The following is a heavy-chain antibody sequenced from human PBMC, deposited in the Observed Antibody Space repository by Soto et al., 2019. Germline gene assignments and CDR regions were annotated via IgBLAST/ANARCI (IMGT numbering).Heavy chain of an antibody. J-gene: IGHJ4*01. D-gene: IGHD3-3*01. Sequence: ETLSLTCTVSGGSINYYYWSWIRQPPGKGLEWIGYVSYSGSTNYNPSLKSRVTISVDTSKNRFSLKLISVTAADTAVYYCARHYTSDPFDYWGQGTLVT. CDR3: ARHYTSDPFDY. V-gene: IGHV4-59*01. CDR1: GGSINYYY. CDR2: VSYSGST.